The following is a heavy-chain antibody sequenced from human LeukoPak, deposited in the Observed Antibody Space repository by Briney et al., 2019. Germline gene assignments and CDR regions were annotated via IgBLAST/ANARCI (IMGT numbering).Heavy chain of an antibody. CDR2: ISYDGSNK. D-gene: IGHD3-16*01. CDR1: GFTFSNYA. J-gene: IGHJ4*02. CDR3: AKGFTGMDF. Sequence: HPGGSLRLSCAASGFTFSNYAMNWVRQAPGKGLEWVAVISYDGSNKYYADSVKGRFSISRDNSRNTLYLQMNGLRAEDTAVYYCAKGFTGMDFWGQGSLVTVSS. V-gene: IGHV3-30*18.